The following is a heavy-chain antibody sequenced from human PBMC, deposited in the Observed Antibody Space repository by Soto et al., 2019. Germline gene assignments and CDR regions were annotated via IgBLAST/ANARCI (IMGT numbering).Heavy chain of an antibody. D-gene: IGHD3-10*01. CDR1: GGSISSGDYY. V-gene: IGHV4-30-4*01. Sequence: QVQLQESGPGLVKPSQTLSLTCTVSGGSISSGDYYWSWIRQPPGKGLEWIGYIYYSGRTYYNPSLKSRVTISVDTSKNQFSLKLSSVTAADTAVYYCARGLLWFGELPLGWFDPWGQGTLVTVSS. J-gene: IGHJ5*02. CDR3: ARGLLWFGELPLGWFDP. CDR2: IYYSGRT.